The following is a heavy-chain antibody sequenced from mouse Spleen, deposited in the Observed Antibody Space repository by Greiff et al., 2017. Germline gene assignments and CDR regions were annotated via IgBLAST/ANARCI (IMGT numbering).Heavy chain of an antibody. J-gene: IGHJ3*01. Sequence: EVQLVESGGGLVKPGGSLKLSCAASGFTFSDYGMHWVRQAPEKGLEWVTYISSGSSTIYYADTVKGRFTISRDNAKNTLFLQMTSLRSEDTAMYYCARAGFWFAYWGQGTLVTVSA. V-gene: IGHV5-17*01. CDR1: GFTFSDYG. CDR3: ARAGFWFAY. CDR2: ISSGSSTI.